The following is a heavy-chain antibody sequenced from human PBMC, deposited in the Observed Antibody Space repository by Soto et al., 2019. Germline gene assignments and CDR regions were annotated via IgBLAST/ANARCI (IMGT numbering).Heavy chain of an antibody. CDR3: AREVNSSPARGPNWFDP. D-gene: IGHD6-13*01. V-gene: IGHV4-4*02. Sequence: QVQLQESGPGLVQPSGTLSLTCAVSGDSINNSHWWSWVRQTPGKGLEWIGDTYHSGTTNYNPSLKPRVTISIDKSKNQFSLKMNSVTAADTAVYYCAREVNSSPARGPNWFDPWGQGTLVTVSS. CDR2: TYHSGTT. J-gene: IGHJ5*02. CDR1: GDSINNSHW.